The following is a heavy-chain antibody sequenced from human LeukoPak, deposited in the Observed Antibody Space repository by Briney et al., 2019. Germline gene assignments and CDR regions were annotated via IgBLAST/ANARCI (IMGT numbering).Heavy chain of an antibody. D-gene: IGHD3-9*01. Sequence: PGGSLRLSCTASGLTFSTSGFNWVRQAPGKGLEWVAAISGSGGSTYYADSVKGRFTISRDNSKNTMYMQMNRLRAEDTAVYYCAKDMYYDILTGYYMGYNWFDPWGQGTLVTVSS. J-gene: IGHJ5*02. CDR2: ISGSGGST. V-gene: IGHV3-23*01. CDR1: GLTFSTSG. CDR3: AKDMYYDILTGYYMGYNWFDP.